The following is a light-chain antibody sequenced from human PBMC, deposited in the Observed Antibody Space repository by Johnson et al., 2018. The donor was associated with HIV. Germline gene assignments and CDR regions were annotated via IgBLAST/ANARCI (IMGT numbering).Light chain of an antibody. J-gene: IGLJ1*01. V-gene: IGLV1-51*02. CDR1: NSNIGNNY. CDR3: GTWDNSLSVYV. CDR2: KND. Sequence: QSVLTQSPSVSAAAGQKVTISCSGSNSNIGNNYVSWYQHFPGTAPKLLIYKNDKRPSGIPDRFSGSKSGTSATLGITGLQTGDEADYYCGTWDNSLSVYVFGTGTKVTVL.